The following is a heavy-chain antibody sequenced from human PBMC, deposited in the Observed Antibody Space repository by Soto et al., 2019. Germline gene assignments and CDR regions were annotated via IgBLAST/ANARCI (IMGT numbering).Heavy chain of an antibody. Sequence: QVQLVESGGGVVQPGRSLRLSCAASGFTFSSYGMHWVRQAPGKGLEWVAVISYDGSNKYYADSVKGRFTISRDNSKNPLYLQMNSLRAEDTAVYYCAKNQVVVAALDAFDIWGQGTMVTVSS. V-gene: IGHV3-30*18. CDR2: ISYDGSNK. D-gene: IGHD2-15*01. CDR1: GFTFSSYG. J-gene: IGHJ3*02. CDR3: AKNQVVVAALDAFDI.